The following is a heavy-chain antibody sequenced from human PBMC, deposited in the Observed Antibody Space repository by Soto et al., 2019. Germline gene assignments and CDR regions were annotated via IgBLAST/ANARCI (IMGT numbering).Heavy chain of an antibody. V-gene: IGHV3-66*01. CDR3: ATTNVLRFLEWSYMDV. CDR2: IYSGGST. D-gene: IGHD3-3*01. J-gene: IGHJ6*03. CDR1: GFTVSSNY. Sequence: GGSLRLSCAASGFTVSSNYMSWVRQAPGKGLEWVSVIYSGGSTYYADSVKGRFTISRDNSKNTLYLQMNSLRAEDTAVYYCATTNVLRFLEWSYMDVWGKGTTVTVSS.